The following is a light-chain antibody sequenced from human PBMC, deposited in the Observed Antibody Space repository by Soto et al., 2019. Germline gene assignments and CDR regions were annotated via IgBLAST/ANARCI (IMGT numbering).Light chain of an antibody. V-gene: IGLV2-8*01. Sequence: QSALTQPPSASGSPGQSVTISCTGTSSDVGAYNYVSWYQQYPGKAPKLMIYDVTKRPSGVPDRFSGSKSGNTASLTVSGLQAEDEADYCCTSYVGNNIWVFGGGTKLTVL. J-gene: IGLJ3*02. CDR1: SSDVGAYNY. CDR2: DVT. CDR3: TSYVGNNIWV.